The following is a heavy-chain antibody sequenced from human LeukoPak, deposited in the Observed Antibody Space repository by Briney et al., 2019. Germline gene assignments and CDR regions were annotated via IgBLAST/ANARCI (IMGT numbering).Heavy chain of an antibody. Sequence: PGGSLRLSCAASGFTFSNAWMSWVRQAPGKGLEWVGRIKSKTDGGTTDYAAPVKGRFTISRDDSKNTLYLQMNSLKTEDTAAYYCTTRRGYSGYDSFDYWGQGTLVTVSS. J-gene: IGHJ4*02. D-gene: IGHD5-12*01. V-gene: IGHV3-15*01. CDR2: IKSKTDGGTT. CDR1: GFTFSNAW. CDR3: TTRRGYSGYDSFDY.